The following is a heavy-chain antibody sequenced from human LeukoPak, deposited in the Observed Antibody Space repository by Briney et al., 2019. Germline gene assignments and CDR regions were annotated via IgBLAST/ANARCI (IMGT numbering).Heavy chain of an antibody. CDR3: ARGIVVIAVAGNDAFDI. J-gene: IGHJ3*02. D-gene: IGHD6-19*01. V-gene: IGHV1-69*04. Sequence: SVKVSCKASGGTFSSYAISWVRQAPGQGLEWMGRIIPILGIANYAQKFQGRVTITADKSTSTAYMELSSLRSEDTAVYYCARGIVVIAVAGNDAFDIWGQGTMVTVSS. CDR1: GGTFSSYA. CDR2: IIPILGIA.